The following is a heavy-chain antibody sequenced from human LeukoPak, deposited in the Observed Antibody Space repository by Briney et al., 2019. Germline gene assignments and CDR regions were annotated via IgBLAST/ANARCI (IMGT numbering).Heavy chain of an antibody. Sequence: GVSLTLYCAATTFTFNNVNMMRVRHAPGLGREWVSYPSSSSKYILHKDSVKGRFTIYRYIAKNSQYLQMNSLRVEDTAVYYCARGGVSIAVTGTGGFDYWGQGTLVTVSS. D-gene: IGHD6-19*01. CDR3: ARGGVSIAVTGTGGFDY. V-gene: IGHV3-21*01. CDR1: TFTFNNVN. J-gene: IGHJ4*02. CDR2: PSSSSKYI.